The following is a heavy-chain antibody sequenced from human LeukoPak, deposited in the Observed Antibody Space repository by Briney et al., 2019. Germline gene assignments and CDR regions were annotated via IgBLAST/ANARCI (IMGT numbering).Heavy chain of an antibody. D-gene: IGHD2-8*02. CDR3: AKARSWYIFDY. Sequence: PGGSLRLSCAASGFTFDDYAMHWVRHAPGKGLEWVSGISWNSGSIGYADSVKGRFTISRDNAKNSLYLQMNSLRAEDTALYYCAKARSWYIFDYWGQGTLVTVSS. CDR2: ISWNSGSI. J-gene: IGHJ4*02. V-gene: IGHV3-9*01. CDR1: GFTFDDYA.